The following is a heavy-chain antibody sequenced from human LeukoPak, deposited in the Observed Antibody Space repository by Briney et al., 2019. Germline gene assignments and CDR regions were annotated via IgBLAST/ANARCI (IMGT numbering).Heavy chain of an antibody. Sequence: PSETLSLTCTVSGGSTSSYYWSWIRQSAGKGLEWIGRMYSSGSSNYNPSLKSRITMSVDTSKSEFSLKLTSVTAADTAVYYCARGGRYYYDYYMDVWGKGATVTASS. V-gene: IGHV4-4*07. CDR3: ARGGRYYYDYYMDV. D-gene: IGHD1-26*01. CDR1: GGSTSSYY. CDR2: MYSSGSS. J-gene: IGHJ6*03.